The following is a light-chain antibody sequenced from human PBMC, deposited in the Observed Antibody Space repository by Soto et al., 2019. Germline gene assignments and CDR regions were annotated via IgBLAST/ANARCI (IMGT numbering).Light chain of an antibody. V-gene: IGLV2-14*01. CDR3: SSYTTSSTLV. CDR1: SSDVGGYNY. Sequence: QSVLTQPASVSGSPGQSITISCTGTSSDVGGYNYVSWYQQHPGKAPKLLIYEVGNRPSGLSNRFSGSKSGNTASLTISGLQAEDEADYFCSSYTTSSTLVFGTGTKVTVL. CDR2: EVG. J-gene: IGLJ1*01.